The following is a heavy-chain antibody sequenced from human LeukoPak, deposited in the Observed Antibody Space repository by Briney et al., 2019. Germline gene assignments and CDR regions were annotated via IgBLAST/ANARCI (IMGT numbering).Heavy chain of an antibody. CDR1: GGSISSGGYY. CDR3: ARDSGPDYYYYYGMDV. J-gene: IGHJ6*02. V-gene: IGHV4-61*08. CDR2: IYYSGST. Sequence: PSETLSLTCTVSGGSISSGGYYWSWIRQPPGKGLEWIGYIYYSGSTNYNPSLKSRVTISVDTSKNQFSLKLSSVTAADTAVYYCARDSGPDYYYYYGMDVWGQGTTVTVPS.